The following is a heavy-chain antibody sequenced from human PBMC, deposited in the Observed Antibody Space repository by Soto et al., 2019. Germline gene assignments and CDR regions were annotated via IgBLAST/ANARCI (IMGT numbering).Heavy chain of an antibody. D-gene: IGHD3-3*01. CDR1: GGTFSSYA. CDR2: IIPIFGTA. Sequence: PSVKVSCKASGGTFSSYAISWVRQAPGQGLEWMGGIIPIFGTANYAQKFQGRVTITADESTSTAYMELSSLRSEDTAVYYCARTVIFDDFWSGYFAYWGQGTLVTVSS. V-gene: IGHV1-69*13. J-gene: IGHJ4*02. CDR3: ARTVIFDDFWSGYFAY.